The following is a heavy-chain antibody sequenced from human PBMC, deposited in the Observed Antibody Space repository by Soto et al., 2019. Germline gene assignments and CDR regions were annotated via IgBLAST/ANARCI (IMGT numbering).Heavy chain of an antibody. V-gene: IGHV1-46*01. CDR2: INPTVGST. D-gene: IGHD6-25*01. Sequence: QVQLVQSEAEVEKPGASVKLSCKASRYTFVNYYVHWVRQAPGQGLEWMGFINPTVGSTSYAQKFQGRLTMTRDTSTSTVYMEVSSLRSEDTALYYCARNAASGLDYWGQGTLVTVSS. CDR1: RYTFVNYY. J-gene: IGHJ4*02. CDR3: ARNAASGLDY.